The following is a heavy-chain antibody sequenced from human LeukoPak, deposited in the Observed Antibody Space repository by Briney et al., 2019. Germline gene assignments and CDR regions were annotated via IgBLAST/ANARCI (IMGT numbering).Heavy chain of an antibody. CDR3: AKDIRWELLHAFDI. CDR1: GFTFDDYD. V-gene: IGHV3-9*03. CDR2: ISWNSGSI. J-gene: IGHJ3*02. Sequence: GGSLRLSCAASGFTFDDYDMHWVRQAPGKGLEWVSGISWNSGSIGYADSVKGRFTISRDNAKNSLYLQMNSLRAEDMALYYCAKDIRWELLHAFDIWGQGTMVTVSS. D-gene: IGHD1-26*01.